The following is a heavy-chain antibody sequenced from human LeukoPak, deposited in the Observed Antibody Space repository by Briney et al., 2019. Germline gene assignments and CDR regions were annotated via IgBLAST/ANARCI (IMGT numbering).Heavy chain of an antibody. CDR3: ATTGTGAFDI. J-gene: IGHJ3*02. CDR2: IYTSGST. Sequence: PSETRSLTCTVSGGSISSYYWSWIRQPAGKGLEWIGRIYTSGSTNYNPSLKCRVTMTVDTSKNQFSLKLSSVTAADTAVYYCATTGTGAFDIWGQGTMVTVSS. CDR1: GGSISSYY. D-gene: IGHD1-14*01. V-gene: IGHV4-4*07.